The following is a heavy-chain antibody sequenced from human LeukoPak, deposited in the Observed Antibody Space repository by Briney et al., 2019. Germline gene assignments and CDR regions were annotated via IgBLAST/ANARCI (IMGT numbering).Heavy chain of an antibody. CDR1: GGTFSSYA. D-gene: IGHD3-10*01. J-gene: IGHJ3*02. CDR3: ARVDITMVRGHPSSAFDI. V-gene: IGHV1-69*06. CDR2: IIPIFGTA. Sequence: GGPVKVSCQASGGTFSSYAISWVRQAPGQGLEWMGGIIPIFGTANYAQKFQGRVTITADKSTSTAYMELSSLRSEDTAVYYCARVDITMVRGHPSSAFDIWGQGTMVTVSS.